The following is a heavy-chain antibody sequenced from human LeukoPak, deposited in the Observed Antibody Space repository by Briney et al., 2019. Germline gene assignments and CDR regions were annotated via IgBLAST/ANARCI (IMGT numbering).Heavy chain of an antibody. CDR3: ARGGSYYSDSSGD. Sequence: GGSLRLSCAASRFTFSSYEMNWVRQAPGEGLEWVSYISSSGTTIYYADSVKGRFTISRDNAKNSLYLQMSSLRAEDTAVYYCARGGSYYSDSSGDWGQGTLVTVSS. D-gene: IGHD3-22*01. CDR2: ISSSGTTI. V-gene: IGHV3-48*03. J-gene: IGHJ4*02. CDR1: RFTFSSYE.